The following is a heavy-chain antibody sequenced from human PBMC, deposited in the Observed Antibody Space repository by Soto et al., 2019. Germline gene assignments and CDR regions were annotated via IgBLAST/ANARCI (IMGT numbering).Heavy chain of an antibody. Sequence: QVQLVQSGAEVKKPGSSVKVSCKASGGTFSSYAISWVRQAPGQGLEWMGGLIPIFGTANYAQKFQGRVTITADESTGTAYMELSSLRSEDTAVYYCARGVRVAVAGTLGPFDYWGQGTLVSVSS. V-gene: IGHV1-69*01. CDR3: ARGVRVAVAGTLGPFDY. D-gene: IGHD6-19*01. CDR1: GGTFSSYA. CDR2: LIPIFGTA. J-gene: IGHJ4*02.